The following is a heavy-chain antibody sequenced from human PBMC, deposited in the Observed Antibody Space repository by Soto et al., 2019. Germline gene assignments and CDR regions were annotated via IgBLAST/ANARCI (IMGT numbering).Heavy chain of an antibody. CDR1: GGPIKTGDYY. CDR3: ARAGFSYGHLLF. Sequence: QVQLKESGPGLVKPSETLSLTCNVSGGPIKTGDYYWNWIRQPPGKGLEWIGYVFYSGATNYSPSLKSRAAIAMDTSKTQFSLSLTSVTAADTAVYYCARAGFSYGHLLFWGQGIRVTV. CDR2: VFYSGAT. V-gene: IGHV4-30-4*01. D-gene: IGHD3-10*01. J-gene: IGHJ4*02.